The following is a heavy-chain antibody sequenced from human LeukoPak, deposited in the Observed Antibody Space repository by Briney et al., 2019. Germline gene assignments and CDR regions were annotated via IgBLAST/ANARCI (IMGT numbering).Heavy chain of an antibody. CDR1: GFTFDDYT. J-gene: IGHJ4*02. Sequence: GGSLRLSCAASGFTFDDYTMHWVRQAPGKGLEWVSLFSWDGGSKYYADSVKGRFTISRDNSKKSLYLQMNSLRPEDTALYYCARETESQRSFDYWGQGTLVTVSS. D-gene: IGHD5-24*01. CDR2: FSWDGGSK. V-gene: IGHV3-43*01. CDR3: ARETESQRSFDY.